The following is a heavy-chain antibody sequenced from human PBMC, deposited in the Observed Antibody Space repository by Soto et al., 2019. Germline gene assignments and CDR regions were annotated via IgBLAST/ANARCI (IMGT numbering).Heavy chain of an antibody. Sequence: GGSLRLSCAASGFTFSSYGMHWVRQAPGKGLEWVAVIWYDGSNKYYADSVKGRFTISRDNSKNTLYLQMNSLRAEDTAVYYCASQAGYSSGWTFGYWGQGTLVTVSS. CDR1: GFTFSSYG. V-gene: IGHV3-33*01. J-gene: IGHJ4*02. D-gene: IGHD6-19*01. CDR3: ASQAGYSSGWTFGY. CDR2: IWYDGSNK.